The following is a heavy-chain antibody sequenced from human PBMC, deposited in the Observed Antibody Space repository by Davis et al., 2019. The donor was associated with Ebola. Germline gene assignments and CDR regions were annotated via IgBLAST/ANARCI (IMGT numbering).Heavy chain of an antibody. J-gene: IGHJ4*02. V-gene: IGHV3-23*01. D-gene: IGHD2-8*01. CDR1: GFTFSNYA. CDR3: AKAFPVYYFDY. CDR2: ISGTGSSP. Sequence: GSLRLSCAASGFTFSNYAMSWVRQAPGKGQEWVSRISGTGSSPFYADSVKGRFTISRDNSKSTLYLQMNNLRAEDTAVYYCAKAFPVYYFDYWGQGTLVTVSS.